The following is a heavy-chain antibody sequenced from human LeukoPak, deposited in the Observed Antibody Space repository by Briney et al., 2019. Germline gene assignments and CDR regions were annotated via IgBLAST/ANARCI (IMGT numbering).Heavy chain of an antibody. CDR3: ARDQYSGSLDY. CDR1: GGSISSYY. J-gene: IGHJ4*02. CDR2: FYSTGST. D-gene: IGHD1-26*01. Sequence: PSETLSLTCTVSGGSISSYYWAWIRQPAGKGLEWIGRFYSTGSTNYNPSLKSRVTMSVDTSKNQFSLKLSSVTAADTAVYYCARDQYSGSLDYWGQGTLVTVSS. V-gene: IGHV4-4*07.